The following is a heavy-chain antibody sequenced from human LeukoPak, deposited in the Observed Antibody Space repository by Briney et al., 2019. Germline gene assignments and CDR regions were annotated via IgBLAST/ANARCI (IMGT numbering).Heavy chain of an antibody. D-gene: IGHD3-10*01. CDR1: GFTFDDYA. J-gene: IGHJ5*02. Sequence: PGGSLRLSCAASGFTFDDYAMHWVRQAPGKGLEWVSGISWNSGSIGYADSVKGRSTISRDNAKNSLYLQMNSLRAEDTALYYCAKDKFGVGFGEEDANWFDPWGQGTLVTVSS. CDR3: AKDKFGVGFGEEDANWFDP. CDR2: ISWNSGSI. V-gene: IGHV3-9*01.